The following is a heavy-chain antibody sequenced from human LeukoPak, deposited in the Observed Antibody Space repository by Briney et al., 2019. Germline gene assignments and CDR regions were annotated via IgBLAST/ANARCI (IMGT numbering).Heavy chain of an antibody. Sequence: SETLSLTCTVSGGSISSYYWSWIRQPPGKGLEWIGYIYYSGSTNYNPSLKSRVAISVDTSKNQFSLKLSSVTAADTAVYYCARYLNQYCSSTSCYRGGNYYYYMDVWGKGTTVTVSS. CDR3: ARYLNQYCSSTSCYRGGNYYYYMDV. CDR2: IYYSGST. J-gene: IGHJ6*03. CDR1: GGSISSYY. D-gene: IGHD2-2*02. V-gene: IGHV4-59*01.